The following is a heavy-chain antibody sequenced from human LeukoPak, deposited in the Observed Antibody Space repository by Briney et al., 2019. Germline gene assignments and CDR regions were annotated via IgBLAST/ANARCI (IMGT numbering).Heavy chain of an antibody. V-gene: IGHV4-59*01. CDR1: GGSISSYY. D-gene: IGHD5-18*01. J-gene: IGHJ4*02. CDR2: IYYSGST. Sequence: SETLSLTCTVSGGSISSYYWSWIRQPPGKGLEWIGYIYYSGSTNYNPSLMSRVTISVDTSKNQFSLKLSSVTAADTAVYYCARDRSRYSYGIDYWGQGTLVTVSS. CDR3: ARDRSRYSYGIDY.